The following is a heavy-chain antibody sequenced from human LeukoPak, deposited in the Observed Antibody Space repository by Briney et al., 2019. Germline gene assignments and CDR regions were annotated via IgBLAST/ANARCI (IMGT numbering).Heavy chain of an antibody. CDR1: AGSVSDHSYY. D-gene: IGHD3-3*01. J-gene: IGHJ4*02. V-gene: IGHV4-39*07. CDR3: ARDARGWSGFDY. Sequence: SETLSLTCTVSAGSVSDHSYYWGWIRQPPGKGLEWIGSIHQIGSTYYNPSLKSRVTTSIDTSKNQFSLILSSVTAADTAVYYCARDARGWSGFDYWGQGTLVTVSS. CDR2: IHQIGST.